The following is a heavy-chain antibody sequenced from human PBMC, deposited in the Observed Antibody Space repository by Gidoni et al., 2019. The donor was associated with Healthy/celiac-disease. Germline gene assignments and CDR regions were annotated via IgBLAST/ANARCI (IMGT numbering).Heavy chain of an antibody. CDR1: GFTFSSYA. Sequence: EVQLLESGGGLVQPGGSLRLSCAASGFTFSSYAMSWVRQAPGKGLEWVSAISGSGGSTYYADSVKGRFTISRDNSENTLYLQMNSLRAEDTAVYYCAKSPVRGRCFDYWGQGTLVTVSS. D-gene: IGHD3-10*01. CDR2: ISGSGGST. V-gene: IGHV3-23*01. J-gene: IGHJ4*02. CDR3: AKSPVRGRCFDY.